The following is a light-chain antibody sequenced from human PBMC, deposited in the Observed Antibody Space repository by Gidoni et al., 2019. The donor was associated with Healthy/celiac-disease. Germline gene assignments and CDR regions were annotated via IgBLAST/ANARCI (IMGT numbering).Light chain of an antibody. CDR3: QQRSNWPLT. J-gene: IGKJ4*01. CDR1: QSVSSY. V-gene: IGKV3-11*01. Sequence: DTVLTQSPATLSLSPGERAPLSCRARQSVSSYLAWYQQKPGQAPSLLIYDASNRATGIPARFSGSGSGTDFTLTISSLEPEDFAVYYCQQRSNWPLTFXGXTKVEIK. CDR2: DAS.